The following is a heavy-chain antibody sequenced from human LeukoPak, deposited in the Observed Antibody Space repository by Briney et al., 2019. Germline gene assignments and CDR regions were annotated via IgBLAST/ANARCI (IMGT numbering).Heavy chain of an antibody. Sequence: KTGGSLRLSCAASGFTFSSYSMNWVRQAPGKGLEWVSSISSSSSYIYYADSVKGRFTISRDNAKNSLYLQMNSLRAEDTAVYYCARGGYYDPSKLDYWGQGTLVTVSS. D-gene: IGHD3-22*01. J-gene: IGHJ4*02. V-gene: IGHV3-21*01. CDR1: GFTFSSYS. CDR2: ISSSSSYI. CDR3: ARGGYYDPSKLDY.